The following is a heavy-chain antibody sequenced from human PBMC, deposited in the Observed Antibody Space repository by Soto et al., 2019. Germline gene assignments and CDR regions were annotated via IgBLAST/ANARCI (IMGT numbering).Heavy chain of an antibody. J-gene: IGHJ4*02. V-gene: IGHV1-69*13. Sequence: GASVKVSCKASGGTFSRNSLTWMRQAPGEGLEWVGGIIPFFGTTDYAQKFQGRVTMTADASTGTAYMELSSLRSDDTAVYYCARDRGRWGGSSWYFYYFDYWGQGTLVTVSS. CDR2: IIPFFGTT. D-gene: IGHD6-13*01. CDR3: ARDRGRWGGSSWYFYYFDY. CDR1: GGTFSRNS.